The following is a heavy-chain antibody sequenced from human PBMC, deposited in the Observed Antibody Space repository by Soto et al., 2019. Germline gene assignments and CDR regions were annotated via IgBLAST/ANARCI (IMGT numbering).Heavy chain of an antibody. J-gene: IGHJ6*02. CDR3: ARDRDNGQLYYYGMDV. D-gene: IGHD2-8*01. CDR2: IWYDGSNK. Sequence: GGSLRLSCAASGVTFSSYGMHWVRQAPGKGLEWVAVIWYDGSNKYYADSVKGRFTISRDNSKNTLYLQMNSLRAEDTAVYYCARDRDNGQLYYYGMDVWGQGTTVTVSS. V-gene: IGHV3-33*01. CDR1: GVTFSSYG.